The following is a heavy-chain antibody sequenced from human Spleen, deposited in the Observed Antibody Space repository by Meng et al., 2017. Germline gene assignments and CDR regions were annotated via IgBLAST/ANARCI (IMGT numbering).Heavy chain of an antibody. CDR3: ARGPTTMAHDFDY. CDR1: GGSFSDYY. V-gene: IGHV4-34*01. CDR2: INHSGST. Sequence: QGRLRQRVAGLLKPSGTLSLTCVVAGGSFSDYYWSWIRQPPGKGLEWIGEINHSGSTNYNPSLESRATISVDTSQNNLSLKLSSVTAADSAVYCCARGPTTMAHDFDYWGQGTLVTVSS. J-gene: IGHJ4*02. D-gene: IGHD4-11*01.